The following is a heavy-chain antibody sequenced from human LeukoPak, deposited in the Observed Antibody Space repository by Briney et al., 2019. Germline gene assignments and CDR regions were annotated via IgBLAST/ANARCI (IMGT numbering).Heavy chain of an antibody. CDR2: ICNSGST. D-gene: IGHD6-19*01. Sequence: PSETLSLTCTVSGGSISNYCWSCIRQPAGKGLEWIGRICNSGSTNYNPSLKSRVTMSVDTSKNQFSLKLTSVTAGDTAVYYCAEGGQWLRVWGQGTLVTVSS. J-gene: IGHJ4*02. CDR3: AEGGQWLRV. V-gene: IGHV4-4*07. CDR1: GGSISNYC.